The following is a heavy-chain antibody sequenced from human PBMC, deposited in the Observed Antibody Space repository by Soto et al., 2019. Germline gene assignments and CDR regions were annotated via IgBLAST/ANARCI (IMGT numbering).Heavy chain of an antibody. CDR1: GFTFSSYG. Sequence: QVQLVESGGGVVQPGRSLRLSCAASGFTFSSYGMHWVRQAPGKGLEWVAVISYDGSNKYYADSVKGRFTISRDNSKNTLYLQMNSLRAEDTAVYYCALSGPHGSGQIDYWGQGTLVTVSS. CDR3: ALSGPHGSGQIDY. CDR2: ISYDGSNK. J-gene: IGHJ4*02. V-gene: IGHV3-30*03. D-gene: IGHD3-10*01.